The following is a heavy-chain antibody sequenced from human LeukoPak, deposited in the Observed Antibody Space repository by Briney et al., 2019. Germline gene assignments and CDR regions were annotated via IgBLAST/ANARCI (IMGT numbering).Heavy chain of an antibody. CDR2: ISGNGVST. CDR3: AKDWACQWRSSTRCYRPAAY. Sequence: GGSLRLSCAASGFTFSSYSMNWVRQAPGKGLEWVSAISGNGVSTYYADSVKGRVTISRDNSKNTLYLQMNSLRAEDTAVYYCAKDWACQWRSSTRCYRPAAYWGQATLVTVSS. CDR1: GFTFSSYS. D-gene: IGHD2-2*02. V-gene: IGHV3-23*01. J-gene: IGHJ4*02.